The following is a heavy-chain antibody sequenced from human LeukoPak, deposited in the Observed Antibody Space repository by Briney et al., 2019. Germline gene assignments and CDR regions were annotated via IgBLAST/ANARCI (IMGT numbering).Heavy chain of an antibody. J-gene: IGHJ6*03. CDR3: ARGTDTAMVTPYYYYYYMDV. CDR1: GGTFSSYA. V-gene: IGHV1-69*13. CDR2: SIPIFGTA. D-gene: IGHD5-18*01. Sequence: ASVKVSCKASGGTFSSYAISWVRQAPGQGLEWMGGSIPIFGTANYAQKFQGRVTITADESTSTAYMELSSLRSEDTAVYYCARGTDTAMVTPYYYYYYMDVWGKGTTVTISS.